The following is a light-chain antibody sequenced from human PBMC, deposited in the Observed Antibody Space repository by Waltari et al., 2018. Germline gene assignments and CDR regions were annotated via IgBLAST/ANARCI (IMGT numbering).Light chain of an antibody. J-gene: IGLJ2*01. CDR3: CSYAGSNTLL. CDR2: EVT. CDR1: ISDVGGYTF. Sequence: QSVLTQPRSVSGSPGQSVTISCTGPISDVGGYTFVSWYQHHPGKAPKLMIYEVTRPPSGVPDRFSGSKSGNTASLTISGLQAEDEADYYCCSYAGSNTLLFGGGTKLTVL. V-gene: IGLV2-11*01.